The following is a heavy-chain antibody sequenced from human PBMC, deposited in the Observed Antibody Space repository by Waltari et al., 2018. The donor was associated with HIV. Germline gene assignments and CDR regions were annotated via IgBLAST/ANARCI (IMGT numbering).Heavy chain of an antibody. CDR1: NFSVGNNF. J-gene: IGHJ5*02. V-gene: IGHV3-53*05. CDR3: VKGVRYYGP. CDR2: IYMDDTT. Sequence: VETGGTVIRPGGSLRLSCSPLNFSVGNNFFPWVRLAPGGTLEWGSSIYMDDTTHYADSVKGRFTISRDKFRNTVHLLMNFLLFDDTATYFCVKGVRYYGPWGQGTPVTVSS. D-gene: IGHD3-16*01.